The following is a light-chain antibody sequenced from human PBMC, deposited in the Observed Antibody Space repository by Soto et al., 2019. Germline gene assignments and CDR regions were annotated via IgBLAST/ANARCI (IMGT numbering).Light chain of an antibody. CDR1: QGISNY. J-gene: IGKJ1*01. CDR3: QKYNSAPRT. Sequence: DIQMTQSPSSLSASVGDRVTITCRASQGISNYLAGYQQKPGKVPKLLIYASSTLQSGVPSRFSVRGSGTAFTLTISSLQPEDGATYYCQKYNSAPRTFGLGTKVEIK. CDR2: ASS. V-gene: IGKV1-27*01.